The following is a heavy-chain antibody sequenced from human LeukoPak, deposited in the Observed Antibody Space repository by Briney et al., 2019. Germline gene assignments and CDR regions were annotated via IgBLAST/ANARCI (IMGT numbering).Heavy chain of an antibody. CDR3: ASREIAAAGGFDY. J-gene: IGHJ4*02. Sequence: SETLSLTCTVSGGSISSYYWSWIRQPPGKGLEWIGYIYYSGSTNYNPPLKSRVTISVDTSKNQFSLKLSSVTAADTAVYYCASREIAAAGGFDYWGQGTLVTVSS. CDR2: IYYSGST. D-gene: IGHD6-13*01. CDR1: GGSISSYY. V-gene: IGHV4-59*01.